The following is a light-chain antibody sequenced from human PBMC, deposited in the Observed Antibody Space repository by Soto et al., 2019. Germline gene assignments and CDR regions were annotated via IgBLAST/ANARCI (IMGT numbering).Light chain of an antibody. CDR1: NSDVGSYNL. V-gene: IGLV2-23*02. J-gene: IGLJ1*01. CDR2: EVS. Sequence: QSVLNRPASLSGSPRQSLPISCTGNNSDVGSYNLVSWYQQHPGKAPKLMIYEVSKRPSGVSNRFSGSKSGNTASLTISGLQAEDEADYYCCSYAGSSYVFGTGTKVTVL. CDR3: CSYAGSSYV.